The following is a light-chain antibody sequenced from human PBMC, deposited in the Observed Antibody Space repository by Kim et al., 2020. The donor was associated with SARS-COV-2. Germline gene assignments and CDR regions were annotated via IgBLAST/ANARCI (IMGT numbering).Light chain of an antibody. CDR1: TAYIGRNY. Sequence: GXRITISCSGSTAYIGRNYVYWCQQLPXTAPKLLIYSNNQRPSGVPDRFSGSKSGTSASLAISGLRSEDEADYYCAAWDDSLSGVVFGGGTQLTVL. CDR2: SNN. V-gene: IGLV1-47*02. CDR3: AAWDDSLSGVV. J-gene: IGLJ2*01.